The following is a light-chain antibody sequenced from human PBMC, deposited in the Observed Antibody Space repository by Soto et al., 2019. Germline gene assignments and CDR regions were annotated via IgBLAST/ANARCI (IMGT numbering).Light chain of an antibody. CDR2: EVT. V-gene: IGLV2-8*01. CDR3: SSYSGTNNYV. CDR1: SSDVGGYNF. J-gene: IGLJ1*01. Sequence: QSALTQPPSASGSPGQSVTISCTGTSSDVGGYNFVSWYQQHPGKAPKLIIYEVTKRPSGVPDRFSGSKSGNTASLTVSGLQAEDEADYYCSSYSGTNNYVFGTGTKV.